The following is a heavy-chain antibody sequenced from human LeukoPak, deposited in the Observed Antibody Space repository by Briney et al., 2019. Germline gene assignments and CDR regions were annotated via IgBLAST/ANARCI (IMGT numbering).Heavy chain of an antibody. J-gene: IGHJ4*02. CDR1: GLTFSTSG. CDR3: ATETNGRHYDY. CDR2: IGPTGSDR. D-gene: IGHD1-14*01. V-gene: IGHV3-21*06. Sequence: GGSLRLSCAASGLTFSTSGFNWVRQAPGKGLEWVASIGPTGSDRYHADSIKGRFTISRDNANNFLYLQMNSLRAEDTAVYYCATETNGRHYDYWGQGTLLTVSS.